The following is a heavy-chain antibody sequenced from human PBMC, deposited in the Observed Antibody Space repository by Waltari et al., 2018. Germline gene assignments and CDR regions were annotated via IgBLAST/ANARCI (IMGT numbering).Heavy chain of an antibody. J-gene: IGHJ4*02. V-gene: IGHV3-30*02. D-gene: IGHD3-10*01. CDR1: GLARTSSG. CDR3: AKDLSYGPDY. Sequence: QVQLVESGGGVVQPGGSLTLSCAASGLARTSSGVHWVRQAPGKGLEWVTFVRFDGNNAFYADSVTGRFSISRDTSKNTLYLHMNSLRVEDTAVYYCAKDLSYGPDYWGQGTLVTVSS. CDR2: VRFDGNNA.